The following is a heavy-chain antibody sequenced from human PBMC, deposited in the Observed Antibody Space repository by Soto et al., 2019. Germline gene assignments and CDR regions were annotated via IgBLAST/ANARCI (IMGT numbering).Heavy chain of an antibody. CDR1: GYSISGGYY. J-gene: IGHJ4*02. Sequence: SETLSLTCAVSGYSISGGYYWGWIRQPPGKGLEWIGSIYHSGSTYFNPSLKSRVTISVDSSKNHLSLKPTSVTAADTAVYFCARGYSGSYFDFWGQGTLVTVSS. V-gene: IGHV4-38-2*01. CDR2: IYHSGST. D-gene: IGHD1-26*01. CDR3: ARGYSGSYFDF.